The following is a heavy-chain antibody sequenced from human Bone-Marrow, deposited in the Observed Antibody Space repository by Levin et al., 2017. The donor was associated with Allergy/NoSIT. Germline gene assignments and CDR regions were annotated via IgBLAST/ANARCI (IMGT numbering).Heavy chain of an antibody. CDR2: IKHDGSEK. D-gene: IGHD3-22*01. CDR1: GFTFNTYW. J-gene: IGHJ4*02. CDR3: AKDQGYYDGRNTYQSEPGH. V-gene: IGHV3-7*01. Sequence: PGGSLRLSCEASGFTFNTYWMSWVRQAPGKGLEWVANIKHDGSEKHYVDSVKGRFTISRDNAKNSLYLQIDSLRVEDTAVYYCAKDQGYYDGRNTYQSEPGHWGQGALVTVSS.